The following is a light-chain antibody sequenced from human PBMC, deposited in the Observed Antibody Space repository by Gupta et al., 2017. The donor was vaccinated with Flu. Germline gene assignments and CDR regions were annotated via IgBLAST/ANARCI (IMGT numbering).Light chain of an antibody. Sequence: SYELTQPSSVSGSPGQTAKITCLGDELAKKYARWFQQKQGRAPVRGMYRDTERHSGIPARVSGSSSGTTATSKISGAQLEEESDESCSYEADKMGGFGGGTKLTVL. CDR2: RDT. V-gene: IGLV3-27*01. J-gene: IGLJ3*02. CDR3: SYEADKMGG. CDR1: ELAKKY.